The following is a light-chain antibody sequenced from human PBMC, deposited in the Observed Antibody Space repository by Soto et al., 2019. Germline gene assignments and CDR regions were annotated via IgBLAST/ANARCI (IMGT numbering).Light chain of an antibody. CDR2: LTS. CDR1: QAVNTR. CDR3: HQRQSWPRT. Sequence: EIVLTQSPATLYSFPGDIVTLSCRASQAVNTRLAWYQHKPGQAPRLLIYLTSNRAAGIPARFSGSGSETDFTLTISDVEPEEFAVYYCHQRQSWPRTCGQGTKVDI. J-gene: IGKJ1*01. V-gene: IGKV3-11*01.